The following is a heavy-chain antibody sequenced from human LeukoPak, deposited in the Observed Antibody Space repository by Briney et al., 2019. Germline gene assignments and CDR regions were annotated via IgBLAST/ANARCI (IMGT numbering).Heavy chain of an antibody. V-gene: IGHV1-8*02. Sequence: ASVKVSCKTSGYTFTNFDINWVRQATGQGLEWMGWMNPNSGNTSYAQKLQGRVTMTTDTSTSTAYMELRSLRSDDTAVYYCAARERGKAAAAVIWGQGTLVTVSS. CDR3: AARERGKAAAAVI. CDR2: MNPNSGNT. D-gene: IGHD6-13*01. CDR1: GYTFTNFD. J-gene: IGHJ4*02.